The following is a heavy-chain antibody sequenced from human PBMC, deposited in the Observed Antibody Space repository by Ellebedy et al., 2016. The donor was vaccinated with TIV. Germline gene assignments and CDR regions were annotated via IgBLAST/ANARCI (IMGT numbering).Heavy chain of an antibody. CDR2: IKQDGSEK. CDR1: GFTFSNYW. Sequence: GESLKISCAGSGFTFSNYWMSWVRQAPGKGLEWVANIKQDGSEKYYVDSVNGRFTISRDNAKYSLYLQMNRLRAEDTAVYYYTRDVGYVAGTGGYWGQGTLVTVSS. J-gene: IGHJ4*02. CDR3: TRDVGYVAGTGGY. V-gene: IGHV3-7*04. D-gene: IGHD2-15*01.